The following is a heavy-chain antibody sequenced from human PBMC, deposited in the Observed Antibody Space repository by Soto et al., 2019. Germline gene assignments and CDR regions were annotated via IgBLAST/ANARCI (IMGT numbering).Heavy chain of an antibody. CDR3: ARGCSGGSCSPFLDY. D-gene: IGHD2-15*01. V-gene: IGHV3-74*01. CDR2: INTDGSGT. J-gene: IGHJ4*02. CDR1: GFTFSSYW. Sequence: EVQLVESGGGLVQPGGSLRLSCAASGFTFSSYWMHWVRQAPGKWLVWVSRINTDGSGTTYADSVKGRFTISRDNVKTTLYLQMNSLRAEDTAVYYCARGCSGGSCSPFLDYWGQGTLVTVSS.